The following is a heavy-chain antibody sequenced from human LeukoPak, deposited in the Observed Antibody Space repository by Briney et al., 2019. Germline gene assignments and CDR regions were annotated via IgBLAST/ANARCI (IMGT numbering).Heavy chain of an antibody. D-gene: IGHD6-6*01. CDR3: AREGSSGY. Sequence: SETLSLTCTVSGYSIISDYFWGWIRRPPGKGLEWIGEINHSGSTNYNPSLKSRVTISVDKSKNQFSLKLSSVTAADTAVYYCAREGSSGYWGQGTLVTVSS. V-gene: IGHV4-38-2*02. J-gene: IGHJ4*02. CDR1: GYSIISDYF. CDR2: INHSGST.